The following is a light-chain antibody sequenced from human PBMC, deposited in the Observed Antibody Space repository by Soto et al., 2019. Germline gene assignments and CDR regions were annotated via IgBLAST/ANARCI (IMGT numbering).Light chain of an antibody. CDR2: GAS. Sequence: EIVLTHSPGTLSLSPGERATLSCMASQSVTNRYLAWYRQKPGHAPSLLIFGASIRDTVIPDRFSGSGSGTDFTLTINRLEPEDFAVYYCQQYGSSPGTFGQGTKVDSK. CDR1: QSVTNRY. J-gene: IGKJ1*01. CDR3: QQYGSSPGT. V-gene: IGKV3-20*01.